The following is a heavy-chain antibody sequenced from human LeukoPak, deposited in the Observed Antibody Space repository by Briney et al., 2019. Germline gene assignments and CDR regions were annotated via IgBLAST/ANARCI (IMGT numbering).Heavy chain of an antibody. J-gene: IGHJ4*02. CDR1: GGSISSGSYY. D-gene: IGHD6-6*01. CDR3: ARLRSSSSVDY. V-gene: IGHV4-61*02. Sequence: SETLSLTCTVSGGSISSGSYYWSWIRQPARKGLEWIGRIYTSGSTNYNPSLKSRVTISVDTSKNQFSLKLSSVTAADTAVYYCARLRSSSSVDYWGQGTLVTVSS. CDR2: IYTSGST.